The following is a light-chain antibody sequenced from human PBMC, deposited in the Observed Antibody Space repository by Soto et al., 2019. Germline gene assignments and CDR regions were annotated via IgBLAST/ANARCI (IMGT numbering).Light chain of an antibody. CDR3: QQYNNCPPET. J-gene: IGKJ1*01. CDR1: QSVSSN. CDR2: GAS. V-gene: IGKV3-15*01. Sequence: EIVMTQSPATLSVSPGERATLSCRASQSVSSNLAWYQQKPGQAPRLLIYGASTRATGIPARFSGSGSGTDFTLTISSLQSEDFAVYYCQQYNNCPPETFGQGTKVQI.